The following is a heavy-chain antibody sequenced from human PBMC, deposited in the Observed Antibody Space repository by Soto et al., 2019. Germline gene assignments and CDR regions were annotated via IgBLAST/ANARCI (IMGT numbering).Heavy chain of an antibody. CDR2: VSAGRPKA. CDR3: ARGWFGDSLDP. J-gene: IGHJ5*02. CDR1: GYPFVSYG. Sequence: QAQLVQSGPEVKKPGASVKVSCKASGYPFVSYGFTWVRQAPGQGLEWMGWVSAGRPKAEYAQTFQGRVTMTTDASTSTAYMELRSLTSDDTAVYYCARGWFGDSLDPWGQGTLVTVS. D-gene: IGHD3-10*01. V-gene: IGHV1-18*01.